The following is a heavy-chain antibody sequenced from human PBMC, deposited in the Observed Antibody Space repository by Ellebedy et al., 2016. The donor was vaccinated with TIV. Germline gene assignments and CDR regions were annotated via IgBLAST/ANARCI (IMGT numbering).Heavy chain of an antibody. D-gene: IGHD6-19*01. CDR3: AVYSSGASSYCYNGLDV. CDR1: GGTFSSYA. V-gene: IGHV1-69*04. Sequence: ASVKVSCKASGGTFSSYAINWVRQAPGQGLEWMGRIIPILGIGNHAQKFQGRVTITADTSTSTAYMELSSLRSEDTAVYYCAVYSSGASSYCYNGLDVWGQGTTVTVSS. J-gene: IGHJ6*02. CDR2: IIPILGIG.